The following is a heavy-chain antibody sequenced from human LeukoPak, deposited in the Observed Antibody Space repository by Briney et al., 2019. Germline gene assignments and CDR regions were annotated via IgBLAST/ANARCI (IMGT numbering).Heavy chain of an antibody. CDR2: ISYDGSNK. Sequence: PGGSLRLSCAASGFTFSSYGMHWVRQAPGKGLEWVAAISYDGSNKYYADSVKGRFTISGVNSKNTLYLQMNSLRAEDTAVYYCAKDSQRYYYDSSGYPIDYWGQGTLVTVSS. V-gene: IGHV3-30*18. CDR1: GFTFSSYG. J-gene: IGHJ4*02. CDR3: AKDSQRYYYDSSGYPIDY. D-gene: IGHD3-22*01.